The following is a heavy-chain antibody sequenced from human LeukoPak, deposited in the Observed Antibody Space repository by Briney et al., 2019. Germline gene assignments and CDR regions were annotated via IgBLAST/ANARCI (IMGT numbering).Heavy chain of an antibody. V-gene: IGHV3-53*01. CDR2: LYSGGST. J-gene: IGHJ5*02. Sequence: PGGSLRLSCTASGFTFGDYAMSWVRQAPGKGLEWVSVLYSGGSTYYADSVKGRFTISRGNSKNTLFLQMNTLRAEDTAVYYCARAPHCSGGSCYSAWFDPWGQGTLVTVSS. CDR3: ARAPHCSGGSCYSAWFDP. D-gene: IGHD2-15*01. CDR1: GFTFGDYA.